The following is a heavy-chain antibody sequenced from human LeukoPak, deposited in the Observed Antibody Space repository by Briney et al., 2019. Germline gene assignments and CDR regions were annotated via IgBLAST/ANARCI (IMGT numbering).Heavy chain of an antibody. CDR3: ARGGGPGRRYCSGGSCYSGWKRWFDP. Sequence: GASVKVSCKASGYTFTSYDINWVRQAPGQGLEWMGWMNPNSGNTVYAQKFQGRVTMTRNTSISTAYMELRSLRSDDTAVYYCARGGGPGRRYCSGGSCYSGWKRWFDPWGQGTLVTVSS. V-gene: IGHV1-8*01. D-gene: IGHD2-15*01. CDR2: MNPNSGNT. J-gene: IGHJ5*02. CDR1: GYTFTSYD.